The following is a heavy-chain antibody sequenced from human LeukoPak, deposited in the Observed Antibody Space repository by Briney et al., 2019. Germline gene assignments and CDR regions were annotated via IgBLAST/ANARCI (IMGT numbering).Heavy chain of an antibody. V-gene: IGHV3-33*01. D-gene: IGHD5-24*01. J-gene: IGHJ3*02. CDR3: ATFTATATHDAFDI. CDR1: GFTFSSYG. Sequence: GGSLRLSCAASGFTFSSYGMHWVRQAPGKGLEWVAVIWYDGSNKYYADSVKGRFTISRDNSKNTLYLQMNSLRAEDTAVYYCATFTATATHDAFDIWGQGTMVTVSS. CDR2: IWYDGSNK.